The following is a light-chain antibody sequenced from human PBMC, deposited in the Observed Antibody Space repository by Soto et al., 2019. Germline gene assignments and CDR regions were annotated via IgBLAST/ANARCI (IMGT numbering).Light chain of an antibody. CDR3: QQRSNWPRT. CDR1: QIVSSS. V-gene: IGKV3-11*01. J-gene: IGKJ1*01. CDR2: DAS. Sequence: EIVLTQSPATLSLSPGERATLSCRASQIVSSSLAWYQQKPGQAPRLLIYDASNRAAGIPGRFSGSGSGTDFTLTISSLEPEDFAVYYCQQRSNWPRTFGQGTKVEIK.